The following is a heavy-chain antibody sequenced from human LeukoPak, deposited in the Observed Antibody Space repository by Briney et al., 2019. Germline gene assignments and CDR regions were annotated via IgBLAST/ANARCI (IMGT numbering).Heavy chain of an antibody. V-gene: IGHV1-2*02. CDR2: VNPNSGGT. J-gene: IGHJ4*02. D-gene: IGHD2-2*01. CDR1: GYTFTDYY. CDR3: ARANALYCSSTSCLFDY. Sequence: ASVKVSCKASGYTFTDYYIHWVRQAPGQGLEWMAWVNPNSGGTYYAQNFHDRITLTRDTSISTAYMELSRLRSDDTAIYYCARANALYCSSTSCLFDYWGQGTLVTVSS.